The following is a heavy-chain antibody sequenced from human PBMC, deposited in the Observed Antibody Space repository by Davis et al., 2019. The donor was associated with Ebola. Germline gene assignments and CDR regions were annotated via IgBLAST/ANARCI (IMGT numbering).Heavy chain of an antibody. CDR1: GFTFSSYA. D-gene: IGHD1-26*01. CDR2: ISGSGGST. V-gene: IGHV3-23*01. CDR3: AKSRSSVGATTDFDY. J-gene: IGHJ4*02. Sequence: GESLKISCAASGFTFSSYAMSWVRQAPGKGLEWVSAISGSGGSTYYADSVKGRFTISRDNSKNTLYLQMNSLRAEDTAVYYCAKSRSSVGATTDFDYWGQGTLVTVSS.